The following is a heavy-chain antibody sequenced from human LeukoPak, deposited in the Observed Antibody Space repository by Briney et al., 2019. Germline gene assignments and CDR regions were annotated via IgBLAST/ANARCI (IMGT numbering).Heavy chain of an antibody. J-gene: IGHJ3*02. CDR2: IYYSGST. CDR1: GGSISSYY. CDR3: ARGPKYCGGDCYSDAFDI. Sequence: SETLSLTCTVSGGSISSYYWSWIRQPPGKGLEWIGYIYYSGSTNYNPSLKSRVTISVDTSKNQFSLKLSSVTAADTAVYYCARGPKYCGGDCYSDAFDIWGQGTMVTVSS. V-gene: IGHV4-59*01. D-gene: IGHD2-21*02.